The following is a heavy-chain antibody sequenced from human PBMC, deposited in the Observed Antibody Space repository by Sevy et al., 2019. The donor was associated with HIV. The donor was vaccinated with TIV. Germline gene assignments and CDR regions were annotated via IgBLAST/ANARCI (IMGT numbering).Heavy chain of an antibody. J-gene: IGHJ4*02. D-gene: IGHD5-18*01. Sequence: GGSLRLSCAASRFTFSTYAMHWVHQAPGKGLEWVSVISYDGNIKYYADSVKGRFTISRDDSKNTLYLQMNSLRAEDTAVYYCARDGGAYTYGTGKYWGQGTLVTVSS. CDR3: ARDGGAYTYGTGKY. CDR2: ISYDGNIK. V-gene: IGHV3-30-3*01. CDR1: RFTFSTYA.